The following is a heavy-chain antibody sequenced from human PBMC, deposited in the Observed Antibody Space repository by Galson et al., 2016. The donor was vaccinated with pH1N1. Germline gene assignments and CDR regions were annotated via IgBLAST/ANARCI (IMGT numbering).Heavy chain of an antibody. Sequence: SLRLSCAASGFSFSTFAMTWVRQAPGKGLEWVSFISPGGGGTYYADSVKGRFTISKDSSTNTLSLQMNSLRVEDTAIYYCATQDYYESSGYRGLAIYFGHWGQGTLVTVSS. J-gene: IGHJ4*02. CDR3: ATQDYYESSGYRGLAIYFGH. D-gene: IGHD3-22*01. CDR2: ISPGGGGT. CDR1: GFSFSTFA. V-gene: IGHV3-23*01.